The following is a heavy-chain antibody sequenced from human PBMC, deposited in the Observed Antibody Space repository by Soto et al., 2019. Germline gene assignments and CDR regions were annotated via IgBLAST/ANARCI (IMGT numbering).Heavy chain of an antibody. CDR2: ISYDGSNK. V-gene: IGHV3-30-3*01. CDR1: GFTFSSYA. J-gene: IGHJ4*02. Sequence: GGSLRLSCAASGFTFSSYAMHWVRQAPGKGLEWVAVISYDGSNKYYADSVKGRFTISRDNSKNTLYLQMNSLRAEDTAVYYCARVPSPWIQPIWGQGTLVTVSS. CDR3: ARVPSPWIQPI. D-gene: IGHD5-18*01.